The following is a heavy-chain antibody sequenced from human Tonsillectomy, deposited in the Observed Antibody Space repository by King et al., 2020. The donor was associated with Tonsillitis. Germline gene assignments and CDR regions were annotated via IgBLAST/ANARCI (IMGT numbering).Heavy chain of an antibody. CDR2: ISGSNGGT. J-gene: IGHJ4*02. CDR3: AKCFGYYYDSSGYFDS. CDR1: GFTFSSYA. Sequence: VQLVESGGGLVQPGGSLRLSCAASGFTFSSYAMSWVRQAPGKGLEWVSAISGSNGGTYHADSVKGRFTISRDNSKNTLSLQMNSLRAEDTAVYYCAKCFGYYYDSSGYFDSWGQGTLVTVSS. V-gene: IGHV3-23*04. D-gene: IGHD3-22*01.